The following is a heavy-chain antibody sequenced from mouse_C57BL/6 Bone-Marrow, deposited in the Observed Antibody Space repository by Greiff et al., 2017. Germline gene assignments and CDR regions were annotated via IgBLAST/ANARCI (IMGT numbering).Heavy chain of an antibody. CDR3: TQRGYDYDLAWCAY. D-gene: IGHD2-4*01. Sequence: EVQLQQSGAELVRPGASVKLSCTASGFNIKDDYMHWVKQRPEQGLEWIGWIDPENGDTEYASKFQGKATITADTSSNTAYLQLSSLTSEDTAVYYCTQRGYDYDLAWCAYWGQGTLVTVSA. V-gene: IGHV14-4*01. CDR2: IDPENGDT. CDR1: GFNIKDDY. J-gene: IGHJ3*01.